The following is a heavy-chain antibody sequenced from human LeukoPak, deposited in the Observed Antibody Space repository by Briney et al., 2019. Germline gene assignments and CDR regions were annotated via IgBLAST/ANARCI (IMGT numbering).Heavy chain of an antibody. V-gene: IGHV3-23*01. CDR3: AKDLNYHGYYFDY. Sequence: PGGSLRLSCAASGFTFSSYAMSWVRQAPGKGLEWASAISGSGGSTYYADSVKGRFTISRDNSKNTLYLQMNSLRAEDTAVYYCAKDLNYHGYYFDYWGQGTLVTVSS. J-gene: IGHJ4*02. CDR2: ISGSGGST. CDR1: GFTFSSYA. D-gene: IGHD3-10*01.